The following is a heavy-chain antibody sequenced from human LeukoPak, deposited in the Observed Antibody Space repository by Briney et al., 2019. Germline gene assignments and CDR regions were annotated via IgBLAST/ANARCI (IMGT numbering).Heavy chain of an antibody. J-gene: IGHJ4*02. D-gene: IGHD5-18*01. CDR2: MNPNSGNT. CDR3: ARGDVSAMVTDPLDY. Sequence: GASVKVSCKASGYTFTSYDINWARQATGQGLEWMGWMNPNSGNTGYAQKFQGRVTMTRNTSISTAYMELSSLRSEDTAVYYCARGDVSAMVTDPLDYWGQGTLVTVSS. V-gene: IGHV1-8*01. CDR1: GYTFTSYD.